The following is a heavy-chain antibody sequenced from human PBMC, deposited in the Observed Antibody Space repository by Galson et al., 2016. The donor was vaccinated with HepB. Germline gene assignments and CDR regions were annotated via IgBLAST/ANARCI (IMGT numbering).Heavy chain of an antibody. V-gene: IGHV3-74*01. CDR3: ARDNPGVGIDY. J-gene: IGHJ4*02. CDR2: ITSDGSST. CDR1: GFTFSSFW. Sequence: SLRLSCAASGFTFSSFWMHWVRQDPGKGLVWVSHITSDGSSTAYGDSVRGRFTISRDNAKNTLYLQMKSLRAEDTAMYYCARDNPGVGIDYWGQGTLVTVSS. D-gene: IGHD1-14*01.